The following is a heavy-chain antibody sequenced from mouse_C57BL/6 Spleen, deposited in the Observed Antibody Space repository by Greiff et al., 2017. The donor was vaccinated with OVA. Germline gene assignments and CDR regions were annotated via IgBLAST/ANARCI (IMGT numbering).Heavy chain of an antibody. CDR1: GFTFSSYA. V-gene: IGHV5-4*01. CDR3: ARDLHYYGSSYGLWYYDV. J-gene: IGHJ1*03. Sequence: EVKVVESGGGLVKPGGSLKLSCAASGFTFSSYAMSWVRQTPETRLEWVATISDGGSYTYYPDNVKGRFTISRDHAKNNLYLQMSHLKSEDTAMYYCARDLHYYGSSYGLWYYDVWGTGTTVTVSS. D-gene: IGHD1-1*01. CDR2: ISDGGSYT.